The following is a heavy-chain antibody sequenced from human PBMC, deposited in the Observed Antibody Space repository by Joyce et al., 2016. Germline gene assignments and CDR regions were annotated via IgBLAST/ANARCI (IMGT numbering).Heavy chain of an antibody. CDR2: IYNSETT. CDR3: ATSLPSRVGGFQFFGLDV. J-gene: IGHJ6*02. CDR1: GYSFSDTSYY. V-gene: IGHV4-61*01. Sequence: HLQESGPGLVKPSETLSLTCTITGYSFSDTSYYWSWLRQPPGKGLEWLGFIYNSETTHYNPSLGGRLSISAGAAKKQFSLRLTSVTSADTAVYYCATSLPSRVGGFQFFGLDVWGQGTTVIVS. D-gene: IGHD3-10*01.